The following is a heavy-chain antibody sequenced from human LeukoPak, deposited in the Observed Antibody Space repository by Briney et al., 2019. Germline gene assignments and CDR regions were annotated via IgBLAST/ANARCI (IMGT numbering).Heavy chain of an antibody. CDR1: GGSISSYY. CDR3: ARVAERTWLPYDAAFDI. V-gene: IGHV4-4*07. Sequence: SETLSLTCTVSGGSISSYYWSWIRQPAGKGLEWIGRIFASGSTNSNPSLKSRVTMSVDTSKNQFSLNLSSVTAADTAVYYCARVAERTWLPYDAAFDIWGLGTKVTVSS. D-gene: IGHD3-9*01. J-gene: IGHJ3*02. CDR2: IFASGST.